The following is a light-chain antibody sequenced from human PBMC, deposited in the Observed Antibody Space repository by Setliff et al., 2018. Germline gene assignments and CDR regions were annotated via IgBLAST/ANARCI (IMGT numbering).Light chain of an antibody. J-gene: IGLJ1*01. CDR3: YSFAGTYSFV. Sequence: QSALAQPASVSGSPGQSVTISCTGTNNDVGAYNYVSWYQQHPGKAPKFMIYDVSKRSSGASDRFSGSKSGTTASLTISGLQPEDEADYYCYSFAGTYSFVFGTGTKVTVL. CDR1: NNDVGAYNY. V-gene: IGLV2-11*01. CDR2: DVS.